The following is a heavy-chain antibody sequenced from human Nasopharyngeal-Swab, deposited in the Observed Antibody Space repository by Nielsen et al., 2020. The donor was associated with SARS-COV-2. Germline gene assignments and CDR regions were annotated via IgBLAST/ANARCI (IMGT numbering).Heavy chain of an antibody. V-gene: IGHV3-30*04. J-gene: IGHJ6*03. CDR3: ARDSYYYDFWSGYLAAPENYYYYYMDV. Sequence: GESLKISCAASGFTFSSYAMHWVRQAPGKGLEWVAVISYDGSNKYYADSVKGRFTISRDNSKNTLYLQMNSLRAEDTAVYYCARDSYYYDFWSGYLAAPENYYYYYMDVWGKGTTVTVSS. D-gene: IGHD3-3*01. CDR1: GFTFSSYA. CDR2: ISYDGSNK.